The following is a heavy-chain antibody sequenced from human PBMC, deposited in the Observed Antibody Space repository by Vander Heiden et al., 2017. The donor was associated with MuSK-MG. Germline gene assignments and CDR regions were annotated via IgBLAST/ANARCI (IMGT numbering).Heavy chain of an antibody. Sequence: QVQLQPRGAGLLKPSETLSITCAVYGGSFSGYYWRWIRQPAGKGLELIGEINHSGSTNYNPSHKSRVTISVDTSKNQFSLKLSSVTAADTAVYYCARGLRGITYYYYYYMDVWGKGTTVTVSS. CDR1: GGSFSGYY. CDR3: ARGLRGITYYYYYYMDV. D-gene: IGHD3-16*01. V-gene: IGHV4-34*01. J-gene: IGHJ6*03. CDR2: INHSGST.